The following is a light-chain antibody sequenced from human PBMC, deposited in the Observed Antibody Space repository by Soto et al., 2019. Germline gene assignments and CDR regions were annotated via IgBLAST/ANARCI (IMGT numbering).Light chain of an antibody. CDR2: GVS. CDR3: QQYANSPIT. V-gene: IGKV3-20*01. J-gene: IGKJ5*01. CDR1: QPVSSNF. Sequence: ELVLTQSPGTLSLSPGESAALSCRASQPVSSNFLAWYQQKPGQAPRLLIYGVSSRASGIPDRFFGSGSGTDFTLTINRLEPEDVAVYYCQQYANSPITFGQGTRLEIK.